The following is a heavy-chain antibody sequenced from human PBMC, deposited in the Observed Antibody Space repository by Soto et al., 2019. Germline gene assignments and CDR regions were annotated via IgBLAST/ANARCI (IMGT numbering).Heavy chain of an antibody. J-gene: IGHJ1*01. CDR3: EGSWT. CDR2: ISGTTDRT. CDR1: GFTIRNYA. D-gene: IGHD5-12*01. V-gene: IGHV3-23*02. Sequence: EVQVLESGGGLVQPGGSLRLSCAASGFTIRNYAMSWVRQAPGKALEWVAGISGTTDRTYYRDSVEGRFTIFKDTSKNTLYLEMNSLRAEDTALYRCEGSWTWGQGTLVTV.